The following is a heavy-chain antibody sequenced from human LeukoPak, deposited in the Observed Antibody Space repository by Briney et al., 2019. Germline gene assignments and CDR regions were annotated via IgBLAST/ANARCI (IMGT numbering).Heavy chain of an antibody. Sequence: ASVKVSCKACGYTFTSYYMHWVRQAPGQGLEWMGIINPSGGSTSYAQKFQGRVTMTRDTSTSTVYMELSSLRSEDTAVYYCARDYSVVGSSSYWFDPWGQGTLVTVSS. J-gene: IGHJ5*02. CDR3: ARDYSVVGSSSYWFDP. D-gene: IGHD6-6*01. CDR1: GYTFTSYY. V-gene: IGHV1-46*01. CDR2: INPSGGST.